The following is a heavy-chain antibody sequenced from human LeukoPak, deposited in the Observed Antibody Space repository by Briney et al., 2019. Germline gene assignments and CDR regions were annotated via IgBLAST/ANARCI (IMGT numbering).Heavy chain of an antibody. V-gene: IGHV4-39*07. J-gene: IGHJ4*02. D-gene: IGHD3-10*01. CDR3: AREIFYYGSGSYYDY. CDR1: GGSISSSSYY. CDR2: IYYSGST. Sequence: TTSETLSLTCTVSGGSISSSSYYWGWIRQPPGKGLEWIGSIYYSGSTYYNPSLKSRVTISVDTSKNQFSLKLSSVTAADTAVYYCAREIFYYGSGSYYDYWGQGTLVTVSS.